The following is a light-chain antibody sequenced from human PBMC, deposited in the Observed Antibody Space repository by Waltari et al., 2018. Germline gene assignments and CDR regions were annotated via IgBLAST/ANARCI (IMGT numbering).Light chain of an antibody. J-gene: IGKJ5*01. CDR3: QQYKVWPPVN. Sequence: EVVLTQSPDTLSLSPGERATLSCRASLTANLNFAWYQQKPGQAPRLLIYGASTRATGIPARFSGSGAGKEFTLTSNSRQSDDFAVYYGQQYKVWPPVNFGEGTRLEIK. CDR2: GAS. V-gene: IGKV3-15*01. CDR1: LTANLN.